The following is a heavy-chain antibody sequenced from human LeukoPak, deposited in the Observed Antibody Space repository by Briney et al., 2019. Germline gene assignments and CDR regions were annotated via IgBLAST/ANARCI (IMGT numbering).Heavy chain of an antibody. CDR1: GYSISRGYY. CDR2: VYHSGTT. Sequence: PSETLSLTCTVSGYSISRGYYWGWVRQPLGKGLEWIGSVYHSGTTYYNPSLKSRVTISVDTSKNQFSLKLSSVTATDTAMYYCARVYFYENSGYYLWDWGQGTLVTVSS. V-gene: IGHV4-38-2*02. CDR3: ARVYFYENSGYYLWD. J-gene: IGHJ4*02. D-gene: IGHD3-22*01.